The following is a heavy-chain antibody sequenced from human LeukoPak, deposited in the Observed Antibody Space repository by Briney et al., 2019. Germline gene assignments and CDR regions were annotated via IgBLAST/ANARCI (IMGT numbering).Heavy chain of an antibody. CDR2: IDPHSGGT. J-gene: IGHJ3*02. CDR3: AREYYDTSGRKYPFDI. CDR1: GYTFIGYY. Sequence: ASVKVSCKASGYTFIGYYIHWVRQAPGQGLERMGWIDPHSGGTKYAQKFQGRVTMTTDTSISTAYVELSRLRSDDTAVYYCAREYYDTSGRKYPFDIWGQGTMVTVSS. D-gene: IGHD3-22*01. V-gene: IGHV1-2*02.